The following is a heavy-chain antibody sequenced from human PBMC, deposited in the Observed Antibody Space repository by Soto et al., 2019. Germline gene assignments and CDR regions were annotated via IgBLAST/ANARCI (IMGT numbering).Heavy chain of an antibody. CDR3: ARCGGDSRSWFPFNWFDP. V-gene: IGHV3-74*01. CDR1: GFTFSSYG. D-gene: IGHD6-13*01. Sequence: GGSLRLSCAASGFTFSSYGMHWVRQAPGKGLVWVSGINSDGSSTSYADSVKGRFTISRDNAKNTLYLQMNSLRAEDTAVYYCARCGGDSRSWFPFNWFDPWGQGTLVTVSS. CDR2: INSDGSST. J-gene: IGHJ5*02.